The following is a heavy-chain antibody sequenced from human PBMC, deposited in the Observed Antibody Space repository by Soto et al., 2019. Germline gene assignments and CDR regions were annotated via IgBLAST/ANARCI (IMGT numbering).Heavy chain of an antibody. Sequence: QVQLVQSGAEVKKPGSSVKVSCKASGGTFSSYAISWVRQAPGQGLEWMGGIIPIFGTANYAQKFQGRVTITADESTSTAYMELSSLRSEDTAVYYCARSLQLVVTAAFYYGMDVWGQGTTVTVSS. CDR2: IIPIFGTA. CDR1: GGTFSSYA. V-gene: IGHV1-69*01. CDR3: ARSLQLVVTAAFYYGMDV. D-gene: IGHD2-2*01. J-gene: IGHJ6*02.